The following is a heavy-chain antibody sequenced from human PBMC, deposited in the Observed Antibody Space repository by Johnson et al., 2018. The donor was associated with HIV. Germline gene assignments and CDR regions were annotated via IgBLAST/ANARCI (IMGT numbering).Heavy chain of an antibody. D-gene: IGHD6-25*01. CDR3: AKRGDSSGDAFDI. V-gene: IGHV3-23*04. J-gene: IGHJ3*02. CDR2: ISGSGGST. CDR1: GFMFNNYA. Sequence: VQLVESGGALVQRGGSLRLSCAASGFMFNNYAMGWVRPAPGKGMEWVAGISGSGGSTSDADPLKGRFTISRDNSKNTLYLQMNSLRAEDTAVYYCAKRGDSSGDAFDIWGQGTMVTVSS.